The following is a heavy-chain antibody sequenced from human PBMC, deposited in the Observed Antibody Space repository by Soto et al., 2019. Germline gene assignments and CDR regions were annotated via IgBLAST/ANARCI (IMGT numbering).Heavy chain of an antibody. CDR3: AKEPEPDNPYIFVIPYYFDY. CDR2: ISGSGGST. Sequence: GGSLRLSCAASGFTFSSYAMSWVRQAPGKGLEWVSAISGSGGSTYYADSVKGRFTISRDNSKNTLYLQMNSLRAEDTAVYYCAKEPEPDNPYIFVIPYYFDYWGQGTLVTVSS. CDR1: GFTFSSYA. D-gene: IGHD4-4*01. J-gene: IGHJ4*02. V-gene: IGHV3-23*01.